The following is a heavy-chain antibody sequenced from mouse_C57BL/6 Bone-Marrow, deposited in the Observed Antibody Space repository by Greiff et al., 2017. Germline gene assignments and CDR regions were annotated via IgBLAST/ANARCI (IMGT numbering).Heavy chain of an antibody. Sequence: VQLQQSGPELVKPGASVKISCKASGYAFSSSWMNWVKQRPGKGLEWIGRIYPGDGDTNYNGKFKGKATLTADKSSSTAYMHLSSLTSEDSAVYFCARENYYGSKGYWGQGTTLTVSS. D-gene: IGHD1-1*01. CDR1: GYAFSSSW. CDR3: ARENYYGSKGY. CDR2: IYPGDGDT. V-gene: IGHV1-82*01. J-gene: IGHJ2*01.